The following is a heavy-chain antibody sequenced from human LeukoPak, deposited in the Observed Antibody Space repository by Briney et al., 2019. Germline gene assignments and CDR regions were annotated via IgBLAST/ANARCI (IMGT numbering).Heavy chain of an antibody. D-gene: IGHD3-3*01. CDR2: IKSETDGGTT. CDR1: GITVSNAW. Sequence: GGSLRLSCAASGITVSNAWMNWVRQAPGKGLEWVALIKSETDGGTTAYSAPVKGRFTVSRDDSKGTLFLQMNSLKIEDTAVYYCVTEKSGSFDFWGQGTMVTVSS. CDR3: VTEKSGSFDF. V-gene: IGHV3-15*01. J-gene: IGHJ3*01.